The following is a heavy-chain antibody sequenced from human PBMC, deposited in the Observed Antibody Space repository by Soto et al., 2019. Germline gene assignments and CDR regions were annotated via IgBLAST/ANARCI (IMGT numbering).Heavy chain of an antibody. CDR2: IIPMYGTT. CDR1: GGTFRSYV. V-gene: IGHV1-69*12. D-gene: IGHD3-9*01. CDR3: ARIGTFDWIDDY. J-gene: IGHJ4*02. Sequence: QVQLVQSGAEVKKPGSSVKVSCKASGGTFRSYVTSWVRQAPGQGLEWLGGIIPMYGTTYYAQTFQGRVTISADESTSTAFMELSSLRSEDTAVYYCARIGTFDWIDDYWGQGTLVTVSS.